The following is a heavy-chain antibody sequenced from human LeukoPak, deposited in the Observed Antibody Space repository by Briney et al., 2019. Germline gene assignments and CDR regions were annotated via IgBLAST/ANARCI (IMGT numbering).Heavy chain of an antibody. CDR3: TKGPTTVVGGGYFDY. J-gene: IGHJ4*02. D-gene: IGHD4-23*01. V-gene: IGHV3-23*01. Sequence: GGSLRLSCAASGFTFSSYAMSWVRQAPGKGLEWVSAISGSGGSTYYADSVKGRFTISRDNSKNTLYLQMNSLRAEDTAVYYCTKGPTTVVGGGYFDYWGQGTLVTVSS. CDR1: GFTFSSYA. CDR2: ISGSGGST.